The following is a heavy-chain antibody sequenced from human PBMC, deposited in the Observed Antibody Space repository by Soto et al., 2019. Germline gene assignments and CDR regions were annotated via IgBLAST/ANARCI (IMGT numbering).Heavy chain of an antibody. D-gene: IGHD2-21*02. J-gene: IGHJ4*02. CDR2: IIPIFDTA. Sequence: SVKVSCKTSGGTFSSYAISWVRQAPGQGLEWMGGIIPIFDTANYAQKFQGRVTITRDTSASTAYMELSSLRSEDTAVYYCARSIVVVTALDYWGQGTLVTVSS. CDR3: ARSIVVVTALDY. CDR1: GGTFSSYA. V-gene: IGHV1-69*05.